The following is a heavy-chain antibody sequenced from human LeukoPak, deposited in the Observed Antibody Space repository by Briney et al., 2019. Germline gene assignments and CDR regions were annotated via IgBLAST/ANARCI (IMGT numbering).Heavy chain of an antibody. CDR1: GFTFSSYE. V-gene: IGHV3-48*03. Sequence: GGSLRLSCAASGFTFSSYEMNWVRQAPGKGLEWVSYISSSGSTIYYADSVKGRFTISRDNAKNSLYLRMNSLRAEDTAVYYCARTDYYDSSGYPTDYWGQGTLVTVSS. J-gene: IGHJ4*02. D-gene: IGHD3-22*01. CDR3: ARTDYYDSSGYPTDY. CDR2: ISSSGSTI.